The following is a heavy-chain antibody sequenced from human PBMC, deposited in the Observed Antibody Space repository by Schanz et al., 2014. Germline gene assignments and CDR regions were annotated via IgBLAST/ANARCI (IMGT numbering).Heavy chain of an antibody. J-gene: IGHJ4*02. Sequence: QAQLVESGGGVVQPGRSLRLSCAASGFTFSSYGMHWVRQAPGKGLEWVAIIWYDGSNKYYADSVKGRFTISRDNSKNTLFLQMSSLRAEDTAVYYCARDGDFDYWGQGTLVTVSS. CDR2: IWYDGSNK. V-gene: IGHV3-33*01. CDR3: ARDGDFDY. CDR1: GFTFSSYG.